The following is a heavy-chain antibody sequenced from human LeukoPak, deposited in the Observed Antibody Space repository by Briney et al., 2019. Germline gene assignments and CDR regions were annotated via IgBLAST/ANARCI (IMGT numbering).Heavy chain of an antibody. J-gene: IGHJ3*02. CDR3: AKGDTPMGYAFDI. V-gene: IGHV3-23*01. CDR2: VSGSGGST. Sequence: GGSLRLSCAASGFTFSSYAMSWVRQAPGKGLEWVSAVSGSGGSTYYADSVKGRFTIFRDNSKNTLYLQMNSLRAEDTAVYYCAKGDTPMGYAFDIWGQGTMATVSS. CDR1: GFTFSSYA. D-gene: IGHD5-18*01.